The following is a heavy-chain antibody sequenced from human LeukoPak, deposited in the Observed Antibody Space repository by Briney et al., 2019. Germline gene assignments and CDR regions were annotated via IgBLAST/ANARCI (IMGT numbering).Heavy chain of an antibody. D-gene: IGHD3-3*01. Sequence: QSEGSLRLSCAASGFTFSNYAMSWVRQAPGKGLEWVSVISDSGASTYYADSVKGRFTISRDNSKNTLYLQLNSLRAEDTAVYYWAKDDPSSWSIQRMSWGEGTLVTVSS. CDR3: AKDDPSSWSIQRMS. J-gene: IGHJ4*02. CDR2: ISDSGAST. CDR1: GFTFSNYA. V-gene: IGHV3-23*01.